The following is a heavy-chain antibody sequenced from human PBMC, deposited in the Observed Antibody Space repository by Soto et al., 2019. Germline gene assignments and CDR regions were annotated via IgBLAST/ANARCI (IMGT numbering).Heavy chain of an antibody. J-gene: IGHJ6*02. CDR2: ISWDGGST. Sequence: PGGSLRLSCAASGFTFDDYTMHWVRQAPGKGLEWVSLISWDGGSTYYADSVKGRFTISRDNSKNSLYLQMNSLRTEDTALYYCAKAIYYDFWRDGMDVWGQGTTVTVSS. D-gene: IGHD3-3*01. CDR1: GFTFDDYT. CDR3: AKAIYYDFWRDGMDV. V-gene: IGHV3-43*01.